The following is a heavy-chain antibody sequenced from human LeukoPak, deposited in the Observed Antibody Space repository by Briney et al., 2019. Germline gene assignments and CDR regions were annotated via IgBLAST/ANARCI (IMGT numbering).Heavy chain of an antibody. CDR3: ARFAVHRRIAVTGQFGLDY. D-gene: IGHD6-19*01. CDR1: GYTFTGYY. Sequence: ASVKVSCKASGYTFTGYYMHWVRQAPGQGLEWMGWINPNRGGTNYAQKFQGRVTMTRDTSTSTVYMELSSLRSEDTAVYYCARFAVHRRIAVTGQFGLDYWGRGTLVTVSS. J-gene: IGHJ4*02. V-gene: IGHV1-2*02. CDR2: INPNRGGT.